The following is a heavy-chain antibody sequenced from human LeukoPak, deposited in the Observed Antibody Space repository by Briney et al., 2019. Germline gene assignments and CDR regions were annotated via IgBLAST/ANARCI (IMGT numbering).Heavy chain of an antibody. CDR1: GGSFSGYY. Sequence: SETLSLTCAVYGGSFSGYYWSWIRQPPGKRLEWIGEINHSGSTNYNPSLKSRVSISVDTSKNQFSLRLNSVTAADTAVYYCARKRIYSYGRHTGVAVTESFDSWGQGTLVTVSS. CDR3: ARKRIYSYGRHTGVAVTESFDS. J-gene: IGHJ4*02. D-gene: IGHD5-18*01. V-gene: IGHV4-34*01. CDR2: INHSGST.